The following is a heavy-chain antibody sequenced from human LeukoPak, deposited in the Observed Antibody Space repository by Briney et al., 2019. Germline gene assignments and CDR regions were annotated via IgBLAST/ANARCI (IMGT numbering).Heavy chain of an antibody. CDR3: ARTYQLLSAPLDV. D-gene: IGHD3-16*02. V-gene: IGHV3-21*01. CDR1: GFTFDSYS. Sequence: GESLRLSCAASGFTFDSYSMNWVRQAPGKGLEWVSSVSTISNYMHYADLVKGRFTISRDNAKNSLYLQMNSLRVDDTAVYYCARTYQLLSAPLDVWGKGTTVSVSS. CDR2: VSTISNYM. J-gene: IGHJ6*04.